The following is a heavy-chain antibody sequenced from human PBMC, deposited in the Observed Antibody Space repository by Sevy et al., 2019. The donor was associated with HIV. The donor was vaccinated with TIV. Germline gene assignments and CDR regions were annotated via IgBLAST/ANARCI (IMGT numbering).Heavy chain of an antibody. CDR3: ARGGRFRGSRAAFDI. J-gene: IGHJ3*02. V-gene: IGHV3-74*01. D-gene: IGHD3-16*01. CDR1: GFTFSSYW. Sequence: GGSLRLSCAASGFTFSSYWMHWVRQAPGKGLVWVSRINSDGSSTSYADSVKGRFTISRDNAKNTLYLQMNSLRAEDTAVYYCARGGRFRGSRAAFDIWGQGTMVTVSS. CDR2: INSDGSST.